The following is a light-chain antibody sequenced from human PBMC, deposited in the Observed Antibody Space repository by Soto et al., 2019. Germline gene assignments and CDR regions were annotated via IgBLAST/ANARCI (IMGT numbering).Light chain of an antibody. CDR3: SSYSLTNTVV. J-gene: IGLJ2*01. V-gene: IGLV2-8*01. CDR2: EVY. CDR1: SSDVGGYNY. Sequence: QSVRTQPPSSSGSPGQSVTISGTGTSSDVGGYNYGCWYQQYPGKAPKLIISEVYKRPSGVPDRYSGSKSGNTASLTVSGLQAEHEADYYCSSYSLTNTVVFRGATKLTV.